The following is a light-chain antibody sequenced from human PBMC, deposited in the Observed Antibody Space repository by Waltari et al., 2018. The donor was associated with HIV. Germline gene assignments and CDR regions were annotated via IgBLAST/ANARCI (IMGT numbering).Light chain of an antibody. J-gene: IGKJ2*01. V-gene: IGKV1-33*01. CDR2: DAS. Sequence: DIQMTQSPSSLSASLGDRVTITCQASRGISNFLNWYQHKPGKAPKLLIYDASILETGVSSRFSGSGSGTHFTFTISSLQPEDIATYCCQQYDQYFYSFGQGTKVEIK. CDR1: RGISNF. CDR3: QQYDQYFYS.